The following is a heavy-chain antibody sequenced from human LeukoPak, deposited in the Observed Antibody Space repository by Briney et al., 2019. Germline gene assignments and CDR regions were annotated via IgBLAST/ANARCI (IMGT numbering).Heavy chain of an antibody. Sequence: SQTLSLTCAILGDSVSSNTAAWNWIRQSPSGALEWLGRTYYRSRRYTDYAPSVTGRININPDTSMNQFSLQLHSVTPEDTAVYYCVRGGSGTSSVYYFDYWGQGTLVTVSS. V-gene: IGHV6-1*01. J-gene: IGHJ4*02. CDR2: TYYRSRRYT. CDR3: VRGGSGTSSVYYFDY. CDR1: GDSVSSNTAA. D-gene: IGHD3-10*01.